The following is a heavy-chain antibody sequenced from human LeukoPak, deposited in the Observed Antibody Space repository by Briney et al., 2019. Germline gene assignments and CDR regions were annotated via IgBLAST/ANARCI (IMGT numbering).Heavy chain of an antibody. Sequence: PGGSLRLSCAASGFTFSQYWMSWVRQAPGKGLEWVVNIGEDGSEIYYVDSVKGRFTISRDNAKNSLYLQMNSLRAEDTAVYYRATNSGWRFDYWGQGTLVTVSS. J-gene: IGHJ4*02. D-gene: IGHD2-21*01. CDR1: GFTFSQYW. CDR2: IGEDGSEI. V-gene: IGHV3-7*02. CDR3: ATNSGWRFDY.